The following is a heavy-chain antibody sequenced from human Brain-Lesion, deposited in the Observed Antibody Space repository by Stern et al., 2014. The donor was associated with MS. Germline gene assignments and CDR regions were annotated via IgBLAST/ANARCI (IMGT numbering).Heavy chain of an antibody. D-gene: IGHD5-18*01. CDR1: GGSVGSGSYD. CDR3: ARDKEDTNMAFRYFDN. Sequence: QVQLVESGPGLVKPSQTLSLTCTVSGGSVGSGSYDWSWIRQPAGKGLEWIGRIYTTGSTYYNPSLKSRVSLSIDTSKNHFSLYLTSVTAADTAVYYCARDKEDTNMAFRYFDNWGQGTLVTVSS. J-gene: IGHJ4*02. V-gene: IGHV4-61*02. CDR2: IYTTGST.